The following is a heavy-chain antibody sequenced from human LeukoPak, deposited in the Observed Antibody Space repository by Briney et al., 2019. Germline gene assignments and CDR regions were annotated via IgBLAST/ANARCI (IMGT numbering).Heavy chain of an antibody. CDR1: GFNFRNAW. J-gene: IGHJ4*02. CDR3: TTGPMRCSSTSCYSGAIAAAGANTDY. V-gene: IGHV3-15*01. CDR2: IKSKTDGGTT. D-gene: IGHD2-2*01. Sequence: GGSLRLSCAASGFNFRNAWMDWVRQAPGKGLEWVGRIKSKTDGGTTDYAAPVKGRFTISSDDSKNTLYLQMNSLKTEDTAVYYCTTGPMRCSSTSCYSGAIAAAGANTDYWGQGTLVTVSS.